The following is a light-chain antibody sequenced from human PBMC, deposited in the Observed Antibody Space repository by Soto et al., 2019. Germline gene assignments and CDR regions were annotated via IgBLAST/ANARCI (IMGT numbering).Light chain of an antibody. V-gene: IGKV3-20*01. J-gene: IGKJ1*01. CDR2: GTS. Sequence: EIVMTQSPTILSVSPGERATLSCRASQSVSSNLAWYQQKPGQPPRLLIYGTSSRATGIPDRLGGSGSGTDFTLIITRLEPEDFGVYYCQQYVSSPRTFGPGTKVDIK. CDR3: QQYVSSPRT. CDR1: QSVSSN.